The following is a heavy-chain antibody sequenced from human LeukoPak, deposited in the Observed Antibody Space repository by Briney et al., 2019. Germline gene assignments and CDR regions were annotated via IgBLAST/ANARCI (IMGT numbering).Heavy chain of an antibody. CDR3: ATVDIVATGQNY. J-gene: IGHJ4*02. CDR1: GGSISSGSYY. CDR2: IYTSGST. Sequence: SETLSLTCTVSGGSISSGSYYWSWIRQPAGKGLEWIGRIYTSGSTNYNPSLKSRVTISVNTSKNQFSLKLSSVTAADTAVYYCATVDIVATGQNYWGRGTLVTVSS. D-gene: IGHD5-12*01. V-gene: IGHV4-61*02.